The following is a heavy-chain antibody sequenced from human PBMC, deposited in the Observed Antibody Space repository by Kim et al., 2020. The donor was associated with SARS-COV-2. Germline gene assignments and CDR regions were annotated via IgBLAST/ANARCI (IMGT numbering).Heavy chain of an antibody. J-gene: IGHJ6*02. V-gene: IGHV3-48*03. D-gene: IGHD2-15*01. Sequence: DVGKGRFTISSNNAKNSLYMQVNSLRAEDTAVYYCARERDSPSYGMDVWGQGTTVTVSS. CDR3: ARERDSPSYGMDV.